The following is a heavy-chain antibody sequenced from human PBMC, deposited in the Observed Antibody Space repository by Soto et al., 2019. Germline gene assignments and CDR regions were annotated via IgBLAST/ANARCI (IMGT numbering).Heavy chain of an antibody. D-gene: IGHD3-22*01. CDR2: IKSKTDGWTT. CDR1: GFPFSNAW. J-gene: IGHJ4*02. Sequence: VGSLTLSCAVSGFPFSNAWMNWVRQAPGKGLEWVGRIKSKTDGWTTDYAAPVKGRFTISIDDSKNTLYLQMNSLKLEDTAVYYCNTPPYYYDSVGVRHGGQGTLFTGSS. CDR3: NTPPYYYDSVGVRH. V-gene: IGHV3-15*07.